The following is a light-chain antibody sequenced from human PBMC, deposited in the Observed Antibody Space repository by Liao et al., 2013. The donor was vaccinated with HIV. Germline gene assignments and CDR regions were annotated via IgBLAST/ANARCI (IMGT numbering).Light chain of an antibody. J-gene: IGLJ2*01. Sequence: SYVLTQPPSVSVAPGKTASITCGGNNIGSKSVHWYQQKPGQAPVLVIYYDSDRPSGIPERFSGSKSGNTATLTISRVEAGDEADYYCQVWDNSSDQGVFGGGTKLTVL. CDR3: QVWDNSSDQGV. CDR1: NIGSKS. V-gene: IGLV3-21*01. CDR2: YDS.